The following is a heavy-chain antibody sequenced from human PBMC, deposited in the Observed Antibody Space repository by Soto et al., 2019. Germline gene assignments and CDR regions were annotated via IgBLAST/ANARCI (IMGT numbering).Heavy chain of an antibody. V-gene: IGHV3-9*01. CDR1: GFTFDDYA. Sequence: EVQLVESGGGLVQPGRSLRLSCAASGFTFDDYAMHWVRQAPGKGLEWVSGISWNSGSIGYADSVKGRFTISRDNAKNSLYLQMNSLRAEDTALYYCAKDAAGIAARPGSRIDYWGQGTLVTVSS. D-gene: IGHD6-6*01. CDR3: AKDAAGIAARPGSRIDY. J-gene: IGHJ4*02. CDR2: ISWNSGSI.